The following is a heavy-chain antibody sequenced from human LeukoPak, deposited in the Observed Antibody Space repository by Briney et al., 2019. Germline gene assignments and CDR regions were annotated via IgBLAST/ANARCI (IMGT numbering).Heavy chain of an antibody. CDR2: IYYSGST. CDR3: AREVITAARAFDI. V-gene: IGHV4-59*01. Sequence: PSETLSLTCTVSGGSISSYYWSWIRQPPGKGLEWIGYIYYSGSTNYNPSLKSRVTISVDTSKNQFSLKLSSVTAADTAVYYCAREVITAARAFDIWGQGTMDTVSS. J-gene: IGHJ3*02. CDR1: GGSISSYY. D-gene: IGHD3-10*01.